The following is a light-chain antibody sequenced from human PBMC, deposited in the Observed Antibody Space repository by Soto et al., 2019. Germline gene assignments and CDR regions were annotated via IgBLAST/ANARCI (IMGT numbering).Light chain of an antibody. CDR1: QDISNY. J-gene: IGKJ5*01. Sequence: DIQMTQSPSSLSASVGDRVTITCQASQDISNYLNWYQQKPGKAPKLLIYDASNLETGVPSRFSGSGSGTDLTFTSSSLQPEDIATYYCQQYDNLPLTFGRGTRLEIK. CDR3: QQYDNLPLT. V-gene: IGKV1-33*01. CDR2: DAS.